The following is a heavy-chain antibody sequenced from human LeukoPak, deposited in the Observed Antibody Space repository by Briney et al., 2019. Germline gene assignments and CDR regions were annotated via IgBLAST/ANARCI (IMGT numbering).Heavy chain of an antibody. V-gene: IGHV3-53*01. CDR2: IYSGGST. Sequence: GGSLRLSCAASGFTVSSNHMSWVRQAPGKGLEWVSVIYSGGSTYYADSVKGRFTISRDNAKNSLYLQMNSLRAEDTAVYYCAREPWMDYWGQGTLVTVSS. CDR3: AREPWMDY. J-gene: IGHJ4*02. CDR1: GFTVSSNH. D-gene: IGHD2-2*03.